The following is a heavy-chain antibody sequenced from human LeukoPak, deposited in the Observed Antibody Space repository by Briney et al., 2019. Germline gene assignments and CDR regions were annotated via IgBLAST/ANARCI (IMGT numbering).Heavy chain of an antibody. J-gene: IGHJ5*02. CDR2: INHSGST. CDR3: ASCSSTSWYAGDWFDP. Sequence: SETLSLTCAGYGGSFSDYYWSWIRQSPGKGLEWIGEINHSGSTNYNPSLKSRVTISVDTSKNQFSLKLNSVTAADTAVYYCASCSSTSWYAGDWFDPWGQGTLVTVSS. D-gene: IGHD2-2*01. CDR1: GGSFSDYY. V-gene: IGHV4-34*01.